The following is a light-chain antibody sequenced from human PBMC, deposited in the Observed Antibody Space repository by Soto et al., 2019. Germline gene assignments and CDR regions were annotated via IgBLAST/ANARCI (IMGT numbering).Light chain of an antibody. Sequence: EIGLKQASVILSLYTGERFTLSCRAGQSFSSHKAWYKQKPAHAPRLLIYHASNRATGIPARFSGSGSGTDFPLTISSLETEDFAIYYGQHRSNRHPSSTFGGGTKVDIK. CDR3: QHRSNRHPSST. J-gene: IGKJ4*01. V-gene: IGKV3-11*01. CDR1: QSFSSH. CDR2: HAS.